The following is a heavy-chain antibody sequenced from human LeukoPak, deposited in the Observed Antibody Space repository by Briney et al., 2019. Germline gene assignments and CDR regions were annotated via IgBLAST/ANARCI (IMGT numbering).Heavy chain of an antibody. V-gene: IGHV3-23*01. Sequence: GGSLRLSCAASGFTFSSYAMNWVRQAPGRGLEWVSAISGSGGITYYGDSVKGRFTISRDNSKNTLYLQMNSLRAEDTAVYYCAVQRTLWQQVLDHWGQGVLVTVSS. CDR1: GFTFSSYA. J-gene: IGHJ4*02. CDR3: AVQRTLWQQVLDH. CDR2: ISGSGGIT. D-gene: IGHD6-13*01.